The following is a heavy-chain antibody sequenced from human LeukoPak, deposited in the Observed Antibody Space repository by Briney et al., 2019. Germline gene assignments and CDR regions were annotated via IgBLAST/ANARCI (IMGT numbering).Heavy chain of an antibody. Sequence: PEGSLRLSCAASGFTFNKYWMSWVRQAPGKGLEWVATVKQDGSEKYYVDSVKGRFTISRDNAKNSLYLQMNSLRAEDTAVYYCARSGPTWSDYWGQGTLVTVSS. CDR1: GFTFNKYW. J-gene: IGHJ4*02. V-gene: IGHV3-7*01. D-gene: IGHD5-12*01. CDR3: ARSGPTWSDY. CDR2: VKQDGSEK.